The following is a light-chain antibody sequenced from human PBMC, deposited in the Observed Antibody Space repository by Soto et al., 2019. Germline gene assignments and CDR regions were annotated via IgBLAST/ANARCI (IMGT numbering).Light chain of an antibody. CDR1: SSNIGSNT. CDR2: SKN. Sequence: QSVLTQPPSTSGTPGQRVTISCSGSSSNIGSNTVNWYQQLPGTAPKLLIYSKNQRPSGVPDRFSGSKSGTSASLAISWLQSEDEADFYCAAWDDSLNGYVFGTGTKLTVL. CDR3: AAWDDSLNGYV. J-gene: IGLJ1*01. V-gene: IGLV1-44*01.